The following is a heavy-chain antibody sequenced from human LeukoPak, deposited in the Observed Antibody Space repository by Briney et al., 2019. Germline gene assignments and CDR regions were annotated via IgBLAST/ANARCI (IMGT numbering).Heavy chain of an antibody. D-gene: IGHD6-25*01. CDR1: GFTFSSYA. V-gene: IGHV3-30-3*01. Sequence: GRSLRLSCAASGFTFSSYAMHWVRQAPGKGLEWVAVISYDGSNKYYADSVKGRFTISRDNSKNTLYLQMNSLRAEDTAVYYCARGHRYGYDYWGQGTLVTVSS. CDR2: ISYDGSNK. CDR3: ARGHRYGYDY. J-gene: IGHJ4*02.